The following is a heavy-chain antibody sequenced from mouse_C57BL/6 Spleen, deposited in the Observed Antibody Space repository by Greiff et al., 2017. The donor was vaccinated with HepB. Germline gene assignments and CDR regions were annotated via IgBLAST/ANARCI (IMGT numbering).Heavy chain of an antibody. V-gene: IGHV14-4*01. D-gene: IGHD1-2*01. CDR3: TIRSVTTAGFAY. Sequence: EVQLQQSGAELVRPGASVKLSCTASGFNIKDDYMHWVKQRPEQGLEWIGWIDPENGDTEYASKFQGKATITADTSSNTAYLQLSSLTSEDTAVYYCTIRSVTTAGFAYWGQGTLVTVSA. J-gene: IGHJ3*01. CDR2: IDPENGDT. CDR1: GFNIKDDY.